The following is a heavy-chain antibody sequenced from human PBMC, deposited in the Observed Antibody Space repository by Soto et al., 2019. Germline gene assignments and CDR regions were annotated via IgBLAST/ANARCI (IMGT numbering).Heavy chain of an antibody. CDR2: IYYSGST. V-gene: IGHV4-39*01. D-gene: IGHD2-15*01. CDR3: ARHYAVVLYHFAY. Sequence: PPRKGLEWIGSIYYSGSTYYHPSLKRRVTTSVDTSKNQFSLKLSSVTAADTAVYYCARHYAVVLYHFAYRGLGSLVTVTS. J-gene: IGHJ4*01.